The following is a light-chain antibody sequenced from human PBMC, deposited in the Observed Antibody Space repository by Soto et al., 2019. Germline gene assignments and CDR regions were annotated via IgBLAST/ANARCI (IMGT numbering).Light chain of an antibody. V-gene: IGKV3-20*01. CDR1: QSVSSSY. CDR3: QQSYSTTWT. CDR2: GAS. J-gene: IGKJ1*01. Sequence: EIVLTQSPGTLSLSPGERATLSCSASQSVSSSYLAWYQQKPGQAPRLLIYGASSRATGIPDRFSGSGSETDFTLTISSLQPEDFATYSCQQSYSTTWTFGQGTKVDIK.